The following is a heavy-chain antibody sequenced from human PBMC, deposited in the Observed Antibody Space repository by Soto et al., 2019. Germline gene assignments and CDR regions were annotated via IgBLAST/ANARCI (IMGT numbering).Heavy chain of an antibody. D-gene: IGHD2-15*01. CDR1: GYTFTGYY. Sequence: QVQLVQSGAEVKKPGASVKVSCKASGYTFTGYYIHWVRQAPGQGLEWMGWINPNRGGTNYAQKFQGRVTMNRDTSISTAYMELSRLRSDDTAVYYCARAGGRGLVYCGQGTLVTVSS. J-gene: IGHJ4*02. CDR2: INPNRGGT. CDR3: ARAGGRGLVY. V-gene: IGHV1-2*02.